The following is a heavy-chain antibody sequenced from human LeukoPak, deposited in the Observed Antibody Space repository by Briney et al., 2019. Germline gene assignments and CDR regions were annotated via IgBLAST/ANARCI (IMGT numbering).Heavy chain of an antibody. D-gene: IGHD1-26*01. CDR1: GYTFTGYY. J-gene: IGHJ3*02. CDR2: INPNSGGT. V-gene: IGHV1-2*02. CDR3: ARVNSGSLDAFDI. Sequence: ASVTVSCKASGYTFTGYYMHWVRQAPGQGLEWMGWINPNSGGTNYAQKFQGRVAMTRDTSISTAYMELSRLRSDDTAVYYCARVNSGSLDAFDIWGQGTMVTVSS.